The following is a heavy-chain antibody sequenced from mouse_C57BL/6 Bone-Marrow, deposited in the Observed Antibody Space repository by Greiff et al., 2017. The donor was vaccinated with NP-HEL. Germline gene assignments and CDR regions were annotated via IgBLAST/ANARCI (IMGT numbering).Heavy chain of an antibody. CDR2: ISSGGSYT. V-gene: IGHV5-6*01. Sequence: EVQLQESGGDLVKPGGSLKLSCAASGFTFSSYGMSWVRQTPDKRLAWVATISSGGSYTYYPDSVKGRFTISRDNAKNTLYLQMSSLKSEDTAMYYCARRLRLRFYYAMDYWGQGTSVTVSS. CDR1: GFTFSSYG. CDR3: ARRLRLRFYYAMDY. J-gene: IGHJ4*01. D-gene: IGHD3-2*02.